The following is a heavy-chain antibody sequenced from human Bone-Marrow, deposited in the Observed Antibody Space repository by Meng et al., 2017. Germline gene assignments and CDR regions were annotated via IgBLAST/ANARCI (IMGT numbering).Heavy chain of an antibody. CDR2: TYYRSKWYN. CDR3: ARVGSFGWFGDDWFDP. V-gene: IGHV6-1*01. J-gene: IGHJ5*02. D-gene: IGHD3-10*01. Sequence: WVRQMPGKGLEWMGRTYYRSKWYNDYAVSVKSRITINPDTSKNQFSLQLNSVTPEDTAVYYCARVGSFGWFGDDWFDPWGQGNLV.